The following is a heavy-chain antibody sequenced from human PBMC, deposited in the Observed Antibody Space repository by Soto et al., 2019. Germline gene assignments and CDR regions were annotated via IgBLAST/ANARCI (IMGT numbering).Heavy chain of an antibody. V-gene: IGHV4-59*08. CDR1: GGSISSYY. D-gene: IGHD3-10*01. CDR3: ARHVPRSLWFGELLFDY. Sequence: SETLSLTCTVSGGSISSYYWSWIRQPPGKGLEWIGYIYYSGSTNYNPSLKSRVTISVDTSKNQFSLKLSSVTAADTAVYYCARHVPRSLWFGELLFDYWGQGTLVTVS. J-gene: IGHJ4*02. CDR2: IYYSGST.